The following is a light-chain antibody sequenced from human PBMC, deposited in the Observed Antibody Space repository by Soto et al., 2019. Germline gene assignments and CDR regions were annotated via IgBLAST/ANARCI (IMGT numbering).Light chain of an antibody. J-gene: IGLJ2*01. CDR3: SSYTTTITVI. Sequence: QSALTQPASVSGSPGQSITISCTGTSRDIGNYNYVSWYQHHPGKAPKLIIYEVTDRPSGVSNRFSASKSGNTASLTISGLQAEDEADYYCSSYTTTITVIFGGGTKLTVL. CDR1: SRDIGNYNY. CDR2: EVT. V-gene: IGLV2-14*01.